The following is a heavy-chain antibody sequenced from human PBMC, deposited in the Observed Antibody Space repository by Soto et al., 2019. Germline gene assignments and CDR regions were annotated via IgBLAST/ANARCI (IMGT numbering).Heavy chain of an antibody. Sequence: SETMSVTCTVASGYISSSSCRWGWIRQPPGKGLEWIGSIYYSGSTYYNPSLNSRVTVSVDTSKNQFSLKVTSVTAADTAVYYCARLHGYCISSSCHGHYAMDVWGQGTTVTVSS. D-gene: IGHD2-2*01. CDR1: SGYISSSSCR. J-gene: IGHJ6*02. CDR2: IYYSGST. CDR3: ARLHGYCISSSCHGHYAMDV. V-gene: IGHV4-39*01.